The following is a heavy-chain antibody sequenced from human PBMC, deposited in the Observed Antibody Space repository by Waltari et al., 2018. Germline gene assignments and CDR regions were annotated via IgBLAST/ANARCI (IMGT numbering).Heavy chain of an antibody. CDR1: GFTFSSYA. Sequence: EVQVVESGGDLVQPGGSLRLSCTASGFTFSSYAMSWVRQAPGMGLEWVSSISGRGTRTNNANPGKGRFTISRDNSRDTLYLQMSSLRTDDTALYYCAKAQTGGEYQLLWTPFPDTWGQGTLVTVSS. V-gene: IGHV3-23*04. CDR3: AKAQTGGEYQLLWTPFPDT. D-gene: IGHD2-2*01. CDR2: ISGRGTRT. J-gene: IGHJ5*02.